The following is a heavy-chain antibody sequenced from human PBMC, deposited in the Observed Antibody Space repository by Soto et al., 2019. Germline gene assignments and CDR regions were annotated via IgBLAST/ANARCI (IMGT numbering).Heavy chain of an antibody. V-gene: IGHV4-59*01. D-gene: IGHD3-3*01. CDR1: GGSISSYY. J-gene: IGHJ5*02. CDR2: IYYSGST. CDR3: ARGIKDFWSGGGGNGWFDP. Sequence: QVQLQESGPGLVKPSETLSLTCTVSGGSISSYYWSWIRQPPGKGLERIGYIYYSGSTNYNPSLKSRVTISVDTSKNQFSLKLSSVTAADTAVYYCARGIKDFWSGGGGNGWFDPWGQGTLVTVSS.